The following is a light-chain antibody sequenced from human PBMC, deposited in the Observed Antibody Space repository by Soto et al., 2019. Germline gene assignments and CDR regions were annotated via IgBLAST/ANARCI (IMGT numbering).Light chain of an antibody. CDR2: GAS. V-gene: IGKV3-20*01. Sequence: EIVLTQSPGTLSLSPGERATLSCRASQSVSSSYLAWYQQKPGQAPRLLIYGASRRAPGIPERFSGSGSGTEFTLTISSLQPDDFATYYCQQYNIPAWAFGQGTKVDIK. CDR1: QSVSSSY. J-gene: IGKJ1*01. CDR3: QQYNIPAWA.